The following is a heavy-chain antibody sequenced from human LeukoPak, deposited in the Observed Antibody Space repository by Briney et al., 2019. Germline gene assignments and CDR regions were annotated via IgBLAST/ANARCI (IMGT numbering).Heavy chain of an antibody. D-gene: IGHD6-19*01. J-gene: IGHJ4*02. V-gene: IGHV1-18*01. CDR3: ARVARNIAVAAPGFDY. Sequence: ASVKVSCKASGYTFTSYGISWVRQAPGQGLKWMGWISAYNGNTNYAQKLQGRVTMTTDTSTSTAYMELRSLRSDDTAVYYCARVARNIAVAAPGFDYWGQGTLVTVSS. CDR1: GYTFTSYG. CDR2: ISAYNGNT.